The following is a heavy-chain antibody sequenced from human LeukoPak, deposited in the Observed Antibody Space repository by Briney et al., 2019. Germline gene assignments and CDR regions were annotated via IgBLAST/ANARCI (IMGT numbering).Heavy chain of an antibody. CDR2: ISSSGSTI. CDR1: GFTFSDYY. V-gene: IGHV3-11*04. D-gene: IGHD3-16*01. CDR3: VCLGLGGLSLD. Sequence: GGSLRLSCAASGFTFSDYYMSWIRQAPGKGLEWVSYISSSGSTIYYADSVKGRFTISRDNAKNTLYLQMNSLRVEDTAVYYCVCLGLGGLSLDWGQGTLVTVSS. J-gene: IGHJ4*02.